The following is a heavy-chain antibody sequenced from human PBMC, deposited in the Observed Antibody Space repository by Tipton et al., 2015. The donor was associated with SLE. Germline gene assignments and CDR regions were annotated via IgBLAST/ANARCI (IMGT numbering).Heavy chain of an antibody. CDR1: GFTFHNYW. D-gene: IGHD6-19*01. Sequence: SLRLSCAASGFTFHNYWMHWVRQAPVKGLVWVSRLSTDGSVTTYAESVKGRLTISRDNAKNTLYLQMRSLRVEDTGIYYCARAPTISVAGTTDPFGMDVWGPGTRVTVSS. CDR3: ARAPTISVAGTTDPFGMDV. CDR2: LSTDGSVT. J-gene: IGHJ6*02. V-gene: IGHV3-74*01.